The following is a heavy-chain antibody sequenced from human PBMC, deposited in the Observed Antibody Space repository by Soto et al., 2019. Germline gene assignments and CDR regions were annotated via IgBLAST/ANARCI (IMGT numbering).Heavy chain of an antibody. D-gene: IGHD3-16*01. CDR1: GFTFDDYA. CDR2: ISWNSGSI. J-gene: IGHJ6*03. V-gene: IGHV3-9*01. CDR3: AKGGMITPYYYMDV. Sequence: PGGSLRLSCAASGFTFDDYAMHWVRQAPGKGLEWVSGISWNSGSIGYADSVKGRFTISRDNAKNSLYLQMNSLRAEDTALYYCAKGGMITPYYYMDVWGKGTTVTVSS.